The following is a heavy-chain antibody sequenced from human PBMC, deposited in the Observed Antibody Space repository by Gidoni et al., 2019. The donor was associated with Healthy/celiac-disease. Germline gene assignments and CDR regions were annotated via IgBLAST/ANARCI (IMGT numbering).Heavy chain of an antibody. CDR1: GFPFSDYY. J-gene: IGHJ1*01. CDR3: ARDAYCSGGSCYPNQRGAEYFQH. V-gene: IGHV3-11*01. CDR2: ISSSGSTI. Sequence: QVQLVESGGGLVKPGGSLRLSCAASGFPFSDYYMSWIRQAPGKGLEWVSYISSSGSTIYYADSVKGRFTISRDNAKNSLYLQMNSLRAEDTAVYYCARDAYCSGGSCYPNQRGAEYFQHWGQGTLVTVSS. D-gene: IGHD2-15*01.